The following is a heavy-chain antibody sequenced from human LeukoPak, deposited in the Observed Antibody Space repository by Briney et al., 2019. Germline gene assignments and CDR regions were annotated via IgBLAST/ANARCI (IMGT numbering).Heavy chain of an antibody. CDR1: QFTFRNYD. D-gene: IGHD6-19*01. V-gene: IGHV3-23*01. Sequence: GGSLRLSCAASQFTFRNYDMHWVRQAPGKGLEWVSAISGSGGDTYYADSVKGRFTISRDNSKNTLDLQMNSLRAEDTALYYCATSSGWYPKYFDYWGQGTLVTVSS. CDR3: ATSSGWYPKYFDY. J-gene: IGHJ4*02. CDR2: ISGSGGDT.